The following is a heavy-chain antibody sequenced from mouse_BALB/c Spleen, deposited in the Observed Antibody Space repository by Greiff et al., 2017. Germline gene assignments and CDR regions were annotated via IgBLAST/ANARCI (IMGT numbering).Heavy chain of an antibody. CDR3: AREGLLRDYAMDY. V-gene: IGHV2-6-7*01. CDR2: IWGDGST. CDR1: GFSLTGYG. Sequence: QVQLKESGPGLVAPSQSLSITCTVSGFSLTGYGVNWVRQPPGKGLEWLGMIWGDGSTDYNSALKSRLSISKDNSKSQVFLKMNSLQTDDTARYYCAREGLLRDYAMDYWGQGTSVTVSS. J-gene: IGHJ4*01. D-gene: IGHD2-3*01.